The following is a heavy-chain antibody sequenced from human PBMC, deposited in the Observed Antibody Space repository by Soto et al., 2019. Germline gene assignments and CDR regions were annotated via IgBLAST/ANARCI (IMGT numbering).Heavy chain of an antibody. J-gene: IGHJ4*02. CDR1: GYTFTSYA. CDR2: INAGNGNT. Sequence: ASVKVSCKASGYTFTSYAMHWVRQAPGQRLEWMGWINAGNGNTKYSQKFQGRVTITRDTSASTAYMELSSLRSEDTAVYYCARGITLPTPLDYWGQGTQVTVSS. V-gene: IGHV1-3*01. CDR3: ARGITLPTPLDY. D-gene: IGHD1-20*01.